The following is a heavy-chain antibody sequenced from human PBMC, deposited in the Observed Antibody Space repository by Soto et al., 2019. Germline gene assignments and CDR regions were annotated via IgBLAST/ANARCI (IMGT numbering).Heavy chain of an antibody. CDR2: ISGNGGST. Sequence: GVLRLSCAASGFTFSSYAMSWVRQAPGRGLVWVSIISGNGGSTYYAASVKGRFTISRDNTKNTLYLQMDSLTAEDTAVYYCAKGSEFSNSYTLDFDFWGQGALVTVSS. CDR1: GFTFSSYA. D-gene: IGHD6-6*01. J-gene: IGHJ4*02. CDR3: AKGSEFSNSYTLDFDF. V-gene: IGHV3-23*01.